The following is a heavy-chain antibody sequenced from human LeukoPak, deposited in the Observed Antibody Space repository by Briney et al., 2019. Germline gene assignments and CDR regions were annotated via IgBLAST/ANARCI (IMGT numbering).Heavy chain of an antibody. CDR2: FYYSGST. D-gene: IGHD5-18*01. Sequence: SETLSLTCTVSGGSISSYYWSWIRQPPGKGLEWIGYFYYSGSTNYNPSLKSRVTISADTSKNQFSLKLSSVTAADTAVYYCARRSPTAMVLYYFDYWGQGTLVTVSS. V-gene: IGHV4-59*08. CDR1: GGSISSYY. J-gene: IGHJ4*02. CDR3: ARRSPTAMVLYYFDY.